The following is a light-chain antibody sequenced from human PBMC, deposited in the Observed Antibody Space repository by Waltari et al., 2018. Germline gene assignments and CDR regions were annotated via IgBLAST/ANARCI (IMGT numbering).Light chain of an antibody. Sequence: DIQMTQSPSTLSASVGDRVTITCRARQTITKFLRWYQQKPGKAPKHLIYAASRLQSGVPSRFSGSGSGTDFALTISNLQPEDFATYFCQQTYTSPXTFGQGTKVEIK. J-gene: IGKJ1*01. CDR1: QTITKF. CDR3: QQTYTSPXT. V-gene: IGKV1-39*01. CDR2: AAS.